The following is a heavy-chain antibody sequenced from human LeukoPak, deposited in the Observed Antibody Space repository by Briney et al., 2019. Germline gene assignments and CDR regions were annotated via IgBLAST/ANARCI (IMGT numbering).Heavy chain of an antibody. CDR1: GYTFTGYY. J-gene: IGHJ4*02. CDR3: ARQQITAMVPNPFDY. V-gene: IGHV1-2*02. Sequence: GASVKVSCKASGYTFTGYYMHWVRQAPGQGLEWMGWINPNSGGTNYAQKFQGRVTTTRDTSISTAYMELSRLRSDDTAVYYCARQQITAMVPNPFDYWGQGTLVTVSS. D-gene: IGHD5-18*01. CDR2: INPNSGGT.